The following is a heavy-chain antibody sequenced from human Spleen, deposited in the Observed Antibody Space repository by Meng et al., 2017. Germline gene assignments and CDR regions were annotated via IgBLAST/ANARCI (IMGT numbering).Heavy chain of an antibody. CDR2: IYYSGST. J-gene: IGHJ3*02. CDR1: GDSLSSYF. V-gene: IGHV4-59*01. Sequence: SETLSLTCSVSGDSLSSYFWTWIRQPPGKGLEWIGYIYYSGSTNYNPSLKSRVSISVDTSKNQFSLQLSSVTAADTAVYYCARAAIVGSTTDAFDIWGQGTMVTVSS. CDR3: ARAAIVGSTTDAFDI. D-gene: IGHD1-26*01.